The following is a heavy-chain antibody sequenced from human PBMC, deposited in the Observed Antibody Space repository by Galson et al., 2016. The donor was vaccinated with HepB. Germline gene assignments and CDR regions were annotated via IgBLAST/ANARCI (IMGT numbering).Heavy chain of an antibody. V-gene: IGHV1-46*01. J-gene: IGHJ6*02. Sequence: SVKVSCKASGYTVTNHYMHWVRQAPGQGLEWMGIINTSGGAATYAQRFQDRVSMTRDTSTNTVYMELSSLRSEDTAVYYCARDFIVVVLNTPVLGTSMSHRRLNPITNYYYYGMDVWGQGTTVTVSS. CDR2: INTSGGAA. CDR1: GYTVTNHY. D-gene: IGHD2-2*01. CDR3: ARDFIVVVLNTPVLGTSMSHRRLNPITNYYYYGMDV.